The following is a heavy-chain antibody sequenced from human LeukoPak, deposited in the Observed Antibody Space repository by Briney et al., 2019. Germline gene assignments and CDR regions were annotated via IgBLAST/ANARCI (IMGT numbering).Heavy chain of an antibody. J-gene: IGHJ4*02. CDR2: ISDKGGST. D-gene: IGHD5-24*01. Sequence: GRSLRLSCSASGFTFSSYAMHWVRQAPGKGLEYVSVISDKGGSTYYADSVKGRFTISRDNSENTLYLQMSSLRAEDTAVYYCVKGARAMATRNFDYWGQGTLVTVSS. V-gene: IGHV3-64D*06. CDR3: VKGARAMATRNFDY. CDR1: GFTFSSYA.